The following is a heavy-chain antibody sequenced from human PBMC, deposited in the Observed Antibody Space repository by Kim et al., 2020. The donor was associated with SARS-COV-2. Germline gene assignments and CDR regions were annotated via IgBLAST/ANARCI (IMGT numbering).Heavy chain of an antibody. D-gene: IGHD3-3*01. V-gene: IGHV4-31*02. CDR3: AREDSYSRGFYFDS. Sequence: NPSLKSRITISVDTSKNQFSLKLSSVTAADSAVYYCAREDSYSRGFYFDSWGQGTLVTVSS. J-gene: IGHJ4*02.